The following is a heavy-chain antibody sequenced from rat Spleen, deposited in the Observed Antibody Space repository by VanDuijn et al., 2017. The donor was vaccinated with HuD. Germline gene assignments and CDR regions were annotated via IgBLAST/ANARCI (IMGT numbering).Heavy chain of an antibody. CDR2: ISYSGST. V-gene: IGHV3-1*01. CDR3: ARSGSTMGIRGVMDA. Sequence: EVQLQESGPGLVKPSQSLSLTCSVTGYSITSNYWGWIRKFPGNKMEWMGYISYSGSTSNNPSLKSQIPITRDTSKNQFFLQLNSVTTEDTATYYCARSGSTMGIRGVMDAWGQGASVTVSS. J-gene: IGHJ4*01. D-gene: IGHD1-9*01. CDR1: GYSITSNY.